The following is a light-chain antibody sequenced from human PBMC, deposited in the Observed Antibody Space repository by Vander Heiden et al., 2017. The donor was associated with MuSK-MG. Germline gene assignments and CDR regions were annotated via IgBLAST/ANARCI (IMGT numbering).Light chain of an antibody. V-gene: IGKV1-39*01. CDR1: QTISRY. CDR2: DAS. Sequence: DIQMTNSPSSLSASVGDRVTITCRACQTISRYLNWYQQKPGKAPKLLIYDASSLQSGVPSRFSGSGSGTDFTLPISRLQPEDFATYYCQQSDSTPGAFGRGTKVDIK. CDR3: QQSDSTPGA. J-gene: IGKJ4*01.